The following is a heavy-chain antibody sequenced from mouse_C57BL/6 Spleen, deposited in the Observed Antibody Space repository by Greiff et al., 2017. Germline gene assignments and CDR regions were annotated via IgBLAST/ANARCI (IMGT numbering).Heavy chain of an antibody. V-gene: IGHV2-2*01. Sequence: QVQLQQSGPGLVQPSQSLSITCTVSGFSLTSYGVHWVRQSPGKGLEWLGVIWSGGSTDYNAAFISRLSISKDNSKSQVFFKMNSLQADDTAIYYCARNPGYYYFDYWGQGTTLTVSS. CDR1: GFSLTSYG. J-gene: IGHJ2*01. D-gene: IGHD2-3*01. CDR3: ARNPGYYYFDY. CDR2: IWSGGST.